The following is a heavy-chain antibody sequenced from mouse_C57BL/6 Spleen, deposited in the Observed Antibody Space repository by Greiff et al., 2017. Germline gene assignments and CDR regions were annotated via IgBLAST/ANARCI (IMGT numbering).Heavy chain of an antibody. J-gene: IGHJ1*03. CDR1: GYTFTSYW. CDR2: IYPGSGST. D-gene: IGHD2-4*01. Sequence: VQLQQPGAELVKPGASVKMSCKASGYTFTSYWITWVKQRPGQGLEWIGDIYPGSGSTNYNEKFKSKATLTVDTSSSTAYMQLSSLTSEDSAVYYCARRDYDGSDWYFDVWGTGTTVTVSA. V-gene: IGHV1-55*01. CDR3: ARRDYDGSDWYFDV.